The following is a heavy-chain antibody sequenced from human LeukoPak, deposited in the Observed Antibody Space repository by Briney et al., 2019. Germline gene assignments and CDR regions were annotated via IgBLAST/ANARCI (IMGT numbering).Heavy chain of an antibody. CDR3: AGVLQYCSGGSCYSGVVRAFDI. J-gene: IGHJ3*02. Sequence: ASVTVTCKASGYTFTSYYMHWVRQAPGQGLEWMGWINPNSGGTNYAQKFQGRVTMTRDTSISTAYMELSRLRSDDTAVYYCAGVLQYCSGGSCYSGVVRAFDIWGQGTMVTVSS. CDR2: INPNSGGT. D-gene: IGHD2-15*01. V-gene: IGHV1-2*02. CDR1: GYTFTSYY.